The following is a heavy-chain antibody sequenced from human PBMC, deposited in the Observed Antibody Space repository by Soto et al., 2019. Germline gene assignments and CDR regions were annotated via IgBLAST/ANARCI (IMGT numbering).Heavy chain of an antibody. J-gene: IGHJ3*02. D-gene: IGHD1-1*01. Sequence: SLRLSCAASGFTFSSYAMHWVRQAPGKGLEWVAVISYDGSNKYYADSVKGRFTISRDNSKKTMYLQMNSLRAEDTAVYYCAKTTDGWFSAFEIWGQGTMVTVSS. CDR3: AKTTDGWFSAFEI. V-gene: IGHV3-30-3*02. CDR2: ISYDGSNK. CDR1: GFTFSSYA.